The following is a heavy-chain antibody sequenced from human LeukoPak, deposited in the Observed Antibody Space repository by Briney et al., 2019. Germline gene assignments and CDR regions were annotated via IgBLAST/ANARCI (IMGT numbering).Heavy chain of an antibody. V-gene: IGHV3-48*04. CDR1: GFTFSSYS. CDR3: ARGLDYGDYVGLAWFDP. D-gene: IGHD4-17*01. Sequence: GGSLRLSCAASGFTFSSYSMNWVRQAPGKGLEWVSYISSSSSTIYYADSVKGRFTISRGNAKNSLYLQMNSLRAEDTAVYYCARGLDYGDYVGLAWFDPWGQGTLVTVSS. CDR2: ISSSSSTI. J-gene: IGHJ5*02.